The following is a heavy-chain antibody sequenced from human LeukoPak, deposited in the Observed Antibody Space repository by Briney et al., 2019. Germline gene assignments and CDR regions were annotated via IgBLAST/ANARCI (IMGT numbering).Heavy chain of an antibody. J-gene: IGHJ5*02. CDR2: INSDGSST. V-gene: IGHV3-74*01. D-gene: IGHD2-2*02. CDR3: AREYQLLYNWFDP. Sequence: GGSLRLSCAASGFTFSSYWMHWDRQAPGKGLGWVSRINSDGSSTSYADAVKGRFTISRDNAKNTLYLQINSLRAEDTAVYYCAREYQLLYNWFDPGAREPRSPSPQ. CDR1: GFTFSSYW.